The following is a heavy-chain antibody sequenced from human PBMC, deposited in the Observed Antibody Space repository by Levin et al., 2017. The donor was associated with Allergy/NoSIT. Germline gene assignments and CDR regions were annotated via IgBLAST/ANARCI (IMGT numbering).Heavy chain of an antibody. CDR2: IYTSGST. J-gene: IGHJ4*02. V-gene: IGHV4-4*07. D-gene: IGHD6-19*01. Sequence: SETLSLTCTVSGGSMSSYYGSWIRQLAGKGLEWIGRIYTSGSTNYNPSFKSRVTMSVDTSKTQFSLKLSSVTAADTAVYYCARQLYSSGWPVDYWGQGTLVTVSS. CDR1: GGSMSSYY. CDR3: ARQLYSSGWPVDY.